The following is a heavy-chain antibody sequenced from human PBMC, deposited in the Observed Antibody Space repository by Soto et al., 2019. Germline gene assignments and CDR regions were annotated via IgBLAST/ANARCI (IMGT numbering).Heavy chain of an antibody. Sequence: SETLSLTCTVSGDSFGSCSYYWCWLRRRPGKGLEWSGDIYTTRTTYYNPSLESRVTISVDTSKNQFSLKLSSVTPTDTAVYYCARRSSSSLGSLFDPWGRGILVTVSS. CDR2: IYTTRTT. CDR1: GDSFGSCSYY. J-gene: IGHJ5*02. D-gene: IGHD6-6*01. CDR3: ARRSSSSLGSLFDP. V-gene: IGHV4-39*01.